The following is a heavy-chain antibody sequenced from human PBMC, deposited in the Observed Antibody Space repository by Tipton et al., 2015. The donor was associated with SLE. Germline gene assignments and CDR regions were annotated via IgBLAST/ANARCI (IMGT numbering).Heavy chain of an antibody. Sequence: QSGPEVKKPGASVRVSCKASGYTFTGYYIHWVRQAPRQGLEWMGRINPNSGVTKYAQNFQGRVTMTRDTSITTVFMELSSLTSDDTAVYYCATWFPSTGFDPWGQGTLVTVSS. CDR2: INPNSGVT. V-gene: IGHV1-2*06. D-gene: IGHD1-1*01. J-gene: IGHJ5*02. CDR1: GYTFTGYY. CDR3: ATWFPSTGFDP.